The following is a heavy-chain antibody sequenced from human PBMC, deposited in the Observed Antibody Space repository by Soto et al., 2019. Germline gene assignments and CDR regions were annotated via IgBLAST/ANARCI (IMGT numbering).Heavy chain of an antibody. CDR3: TRTISALPGDDY. J-gene: IGHJ4*02. CDR2: IKQDGSER. Sequence: EVQLVESGGGLVQPGGSLRLSCAASGCTFNRYWMGWVRQAPGKGPDWLANIKQDGSERYYVDSVKGRFTISRDNVKTSVYLHRNILRAEDTAVYYCTRTISALPGDDYWGQGTLVTVSS. D-gene: IGHD6-6*01. V-gene: IGHV3-7*01. CDR1: GCTFNRYW.